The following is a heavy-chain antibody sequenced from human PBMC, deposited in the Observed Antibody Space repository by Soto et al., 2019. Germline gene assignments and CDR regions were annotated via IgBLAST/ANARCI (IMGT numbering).Heavy chain of an antibody. CDR1: GFTFSSYA. CDR2: ISGSGGST. CDR3: EKDFGYSSSTGFDY. D-gene: IGHD6-6*01. J-gene: IGHJ4*02. V-gene: IGHV3-23*01. Sequence: EVQLLESGGGLVQPGGSLRLSCAASGFTFSSYAMSWVRQAPGKGLEWVSAISGSGGSTYYADSVKGRFTISRDNSKNTLYMQMKRLRAEDTAVYDGEKDFGYSSSTGFDYWGQGTLVTVSS.